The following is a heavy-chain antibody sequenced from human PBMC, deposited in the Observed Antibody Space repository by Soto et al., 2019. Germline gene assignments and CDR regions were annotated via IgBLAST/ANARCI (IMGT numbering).Heavy chain of an antibody. CDR1: GFTFSTYA. Sequence: QVQLVESGGGVFQPGRSLRLSCAASGFTFSTYAMHWVRQAPGKGLEWVALISYDGTNKYYADSVKGRFTIARDNSKNTVFLRMHSLRPEDTAVYYCARVLQDRWQRDYWGQGTLVTVSS. CDR2: ISYDGTNK. V-gene: IGHV3-30-3*01. CDR3: ARVLQDRWQRDY. J-gene: IGHJ4*02.